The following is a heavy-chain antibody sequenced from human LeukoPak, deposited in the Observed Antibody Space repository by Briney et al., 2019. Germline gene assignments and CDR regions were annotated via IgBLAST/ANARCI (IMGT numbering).Heavy chain of an antibody. CDR1: GFTFETYS. CDR2: MSDSGTFL. V-gene: IGHV3-21*06. Sequence: PGGSLRLSCAASGFTFETYSMNWVRQAPGKGLEWVSSMSDSGTFLYYADSVKGRFTISRDNAKNSLHLQMNSLRADDTAIYYCVRDSEGYHSYYFDSWGQGTLVTVSS. J-gene: IGHJ4*02. D-gene: IGHD1-1*01. CDR3: VRDSEGYHSYYFDS.